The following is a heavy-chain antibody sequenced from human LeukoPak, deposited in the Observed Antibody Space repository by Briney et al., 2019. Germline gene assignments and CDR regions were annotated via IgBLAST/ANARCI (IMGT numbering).Heavy chain of an antibody. CDR3: AADRRVYCSGGTRYVNWFDP. Sequence: SVKVSCKASGFSFSSSAMQWVRQARGQRLEWIGWIVVGSGNTNYAQKFQERVTITRDMSTSTAYMELSSLRSEDTAVYFCAADRRVYCSGGTRYVNWFDPWGQGTLVTVSS. V-gene: IGHV1-58*02. J-gene: IGHJ5*02. CDR2: IVVGSGNT. CDR1: GFSFSSSA. D-gene: IGHD2-15*01.